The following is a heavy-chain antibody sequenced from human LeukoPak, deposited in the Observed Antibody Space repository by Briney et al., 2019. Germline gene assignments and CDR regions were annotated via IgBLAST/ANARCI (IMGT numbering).Heavy chain of an antibody. CDR1: GGSISSSSYY. V-gene: IGHV4-39*02. CDR3: ASTKLNCGGDCYLYDY. CDR2: IYYSGST. Sequence: SETLSLTRTVSGGSISSSSYYWGWLRQPPGKGLEWIGSIYYSGSTYYNPSLKRRVTISVDTSKNHFTLKLSSVTAADTAVYYCASTKLNCGGDCYLYDYWGQGTLVTVSS. J-gene: IGHJ4*02. D-gene: IGHD2-21*02.